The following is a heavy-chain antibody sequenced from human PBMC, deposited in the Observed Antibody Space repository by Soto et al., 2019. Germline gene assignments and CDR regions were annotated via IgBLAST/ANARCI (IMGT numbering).Heavy chain of an antibody. Sequence: SETLSLTCSVSGGSISRGGYYWSWIRQHPGEGLEYIGYIYETRATYYKPSLKSRVSISADTSKNQFSLKLSSVTGADTAVYFCARIAVPGASYWGQGTLVTVSS. V-gene: IGHV4-31*03. D-gene: IGHD7-27*01. CDR1: GGSISRGGYY. CDR2: IYETRAT. CDR3: ARIAVPGASY. J-gene: IGHJ4*02.